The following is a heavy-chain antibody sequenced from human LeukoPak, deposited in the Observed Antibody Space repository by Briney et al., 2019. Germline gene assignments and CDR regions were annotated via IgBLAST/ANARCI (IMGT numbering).Heavy chain of an antibody. J-gene: IGHJ5*02. CDR2: ISYDGSNK. Sequence: GRSLRLSCAASGFTFSSYAMHWVRQAPGKGLEWVAVISYDGSNKYYADSVKGRFTISRDNSKNTLYLQMNSLRAEDTAVYYCASLPADDYRFDPWGQGTLVTVSS. CDR1: GFTFSSYA. V-gene: IGHV3-30-3*01. D-gene: IGHD4/OR15-4a*01. CDR3: ASLPADDYRFDP.